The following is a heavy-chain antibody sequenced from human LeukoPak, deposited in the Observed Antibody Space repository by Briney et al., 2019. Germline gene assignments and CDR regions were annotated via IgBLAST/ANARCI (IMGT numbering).Heavy chain of an antibody. CDR3: AKNLYSSGWYYLDY. CDR1: GFTFSTYA. Sequence: GGSLRLSCAASGFTFSTYAMSWVRQAPGKGLEWVSAISGSGGGTYYADSVRGRFTISRDNSKNTLYLQMNSLRAEDTAVYYCAKNLYSSGWYYLDYWGQGTPVTVSS. D-gene: IGHD6-19*01. CDR2: ISGSGGGT. J-gene: IGHJ4*02. V-gene: IGHV3-23*01.